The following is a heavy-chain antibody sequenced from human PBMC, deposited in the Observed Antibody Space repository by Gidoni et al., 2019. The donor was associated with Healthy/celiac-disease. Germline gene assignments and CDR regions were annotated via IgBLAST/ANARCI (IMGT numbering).Heavy chain of an antibody. D-gene: IGHD3-22*01. J-gene: IGHJ4*02. CDR3: AKDLGQARYSNPWKIYYDSSGYPDY. V-gene: IGHV3-23*01. CDR2: ISYSGGST. CDR1: GVTLSSYA. Sequence: EVQLLESGGGLVQPGGSLRLSCAASGVTLSSYAISWVRQAPGKGLEWVSTISYSGGSTYYADSVKGRFTISRDNSKNTLYLQMNSLRAEDTAVYFCAKDLGQARYSNPWKIYYDSSGYPDYWGQGTLVTVSS.